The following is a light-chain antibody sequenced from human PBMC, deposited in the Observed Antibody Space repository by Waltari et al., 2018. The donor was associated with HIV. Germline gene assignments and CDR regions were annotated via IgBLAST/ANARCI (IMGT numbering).Light chain of an antibody. CDR3: CSYAGRHTWV. Sequence: QSALTQPRSVSGSPGQSVTISCTGTSSDVGGYNYVSWYQLHPGKAPKLMIYEVSKRPWPSGVPDRFSGSKSGNTASLTISGLQAEDEADYFCCSYAGRHTWVFGGGTKVTVL. J-gene: IGLJ3*02. V-gene: IGLV2-11*01. CDR1: SSDVGGYNY. CDR2: EVS.